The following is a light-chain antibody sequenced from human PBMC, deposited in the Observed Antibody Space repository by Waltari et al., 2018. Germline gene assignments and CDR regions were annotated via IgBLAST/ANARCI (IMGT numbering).Light chain of an antibody. CDR3: CSYAGSSPHVI. V-gene: IGLV2-23*01. J-gene: IGLJ2*01. CDR2: GGS. CDR1: SSDVGSHKF. Sequence: QSALTQPASVSGSPGQSITISCTGRSSDVGSHKFVSWYQQHPGKAPQLMIYGGSQRPSGVSNRLSGSKSGNTASLTISGLRAEDEADYYCCSYAGSSPHVIFGGGTKLTVL.